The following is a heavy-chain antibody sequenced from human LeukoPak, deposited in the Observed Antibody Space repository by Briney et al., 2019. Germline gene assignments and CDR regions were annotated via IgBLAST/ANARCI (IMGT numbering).Heavy chain of an antibody. J-gene: IGHJ4*02. V-gene: IGHV3-30*02. Sequence: TGGSLRLSCAASGFTFSSYGMHWVRQAPGKGLEWVAFIRYDGSNKYYADSVKGRFTISRDNPKNTLYLQMNSLRAEDTAVYYCAKPGYSSGWWDYWGQGTLVTVSS. CDR3: AKPGYSSGWWDY. D-gene: IGHD6-19*01. CDR1: GFTFSSYG. CDR2: IRYDGSNK.